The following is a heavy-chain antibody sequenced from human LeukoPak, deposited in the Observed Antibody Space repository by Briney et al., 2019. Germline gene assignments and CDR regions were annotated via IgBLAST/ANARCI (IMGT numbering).Heavy chain of an antibody. J-gene: IGHJ4*02. CDR3: ARDGQWLVLNYYFDY. D-gene: IGHD6-19*01. V-gene: IGHV3-33*08. Sequence: GGSLRLSCAASGFTFSSYAMSWVRQAPGKGLEWVAVIWYDGSNKYYADSVKGRFTISRDNSKNTLYLQMNSLRAEDTAVYYCARDGQWLVLNYYFDYWGQGTLVTVSS. CDR2: IWYDGSNK. CDR1: GFTFSSYA.